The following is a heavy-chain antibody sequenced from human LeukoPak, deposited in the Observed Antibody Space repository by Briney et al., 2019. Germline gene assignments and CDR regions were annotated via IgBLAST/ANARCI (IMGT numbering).Heavy chain of an antibody. CDR2: ISYDGSNK. D-gene: IGHD3-10*01. CDR3: AKGKKVLLWFGELFSYYYYGMDV. Sequence: GGSLRLSCAASGFTFSSYGMHWVRQAPGKGLEWVAVISYDGSNKYYADSVKGRFTISRDNSKNTLYLQMNSLRAEDTAVYYCAKGKKVLLWFGELFSYYYYGMDVWGQGTTVTVSS. V-gene: IGHV3-30*18. CDR1: GFTFSSYG. J-gene: IGHJ6*02.